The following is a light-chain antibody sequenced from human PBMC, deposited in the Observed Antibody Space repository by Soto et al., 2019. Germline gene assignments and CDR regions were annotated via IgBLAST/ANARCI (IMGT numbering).Light chain of an antibody. CDR1: SGHSSYV. J-gene: IGLJ3*02. V-gene: IGLV4-60*02. CDR2: LKGSGSY. Sequence: QSALTQSSSASASLGSSVKLTCTLSSGHSSYVIAWHQQQPGKAPRYLMKLKGSGSYNKGSGVPDRFSGSSSGADRYLTISNLQFEDEADYYCETWDSNTPRVFGGGTKLTVL. CDR3: ETWDSNTPRV.